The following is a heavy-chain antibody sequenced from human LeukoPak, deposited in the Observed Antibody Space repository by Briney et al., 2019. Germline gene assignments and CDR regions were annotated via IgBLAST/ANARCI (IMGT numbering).Heavy chain of an antibody. J-gene: IGHJ4*01. Sequence: ASVKVSCKASGYTFSDYYLHWVRQAPGQGLEWMGWINPNSGGTNSAQKFRGRVTMTRDTSITTAYMELTRLKSDDTAVYYCARGGVRTAASSLGYWGQGTLVTVSS. D-gene: IGHD6-13*01. CDR2: INPNSGGT. CDR3: ARGGVRTAASSLGY. CDR1: GYTFSDYY. V-gene: IGHV1-2*02.